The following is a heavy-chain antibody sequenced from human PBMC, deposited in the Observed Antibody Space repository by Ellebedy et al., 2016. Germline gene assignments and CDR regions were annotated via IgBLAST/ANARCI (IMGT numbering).Heavy chain of an antibody. J-gene: IGHJ4*02. CDR2: VNTFSGNT. Sequence: ASVKVSCXASGYTFTTFSITWVRQVPGPGLEWMGFVNTFSGNTKFAQKFQGRVSMTTDSSTHTAYMDLRSLRSDDTAMYYCAKTSGWGYGENWGQGTLVTVSS. CDR3: AKTSGWGYGEN. D-gene: IGHD3-10*01. V-gene: IGHV1-18*04. CDR1: GYTFTTFS.